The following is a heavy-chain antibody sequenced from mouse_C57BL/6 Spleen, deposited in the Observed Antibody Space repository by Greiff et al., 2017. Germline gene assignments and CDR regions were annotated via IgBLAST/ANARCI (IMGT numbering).Heavy chain of an antibody. V-gene: IGHV1-81*01. CDR3: ARSPIYYYGSSYGAMDY. D-gene: IGHD1-1*01. Sequence: QVQLQQSGAELARPGASVKLSCKASGYTFTSYGISWVKQRTGQGLEWIGEIYPRSGNTYYNEKFKGKATLTADNSSSTAYMELRSLTSEDSAVYFCARSPIYYYGSSYGAMDYWGQGTSVTVSS. CDR1: GYTFTSYG. J-gene: IGHJ4*01. CDR2: IYPRSGNT.